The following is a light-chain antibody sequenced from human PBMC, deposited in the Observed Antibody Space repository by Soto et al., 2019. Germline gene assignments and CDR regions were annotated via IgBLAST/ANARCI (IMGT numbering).Light chain of an antibody. Sequence: QSVLTQPASVSGSPGQSVTISCTGPRSDIGDSNFISWYQHSPGIAPRLLIYEVNNRPSGVSKRFSGSKAGNTASLTISGLLDDDEADYFCASFRSGTILVFGSGTKVTVL. J-gene: IGLJ1*01. CDR3: ASFRSGTILV. CDR2: EVN. CDR1: RSDIGDSNF. V-gene: IGLV2-14*01.